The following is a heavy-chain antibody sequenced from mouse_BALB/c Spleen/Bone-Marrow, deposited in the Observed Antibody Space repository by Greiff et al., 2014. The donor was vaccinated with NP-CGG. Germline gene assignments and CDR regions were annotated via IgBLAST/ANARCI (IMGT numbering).Heavy chain of an antibody. CDR2: IYPGNGDT. CDR1: GYTFTSYN. D-gene: IGHD2-3*01. CDR3: ARDGLLSDY. Sequence: QVQLQQSGAELVKPGASVKMSCKASGYTFTSYNMHWVKQTPGQGLEWIGAIYPGNGDTSYNQKFKGKATLTADKSSSTAYMQLSSLTSEDSAVYYCARDGLLSDYWGQGTTLTVSS. J-gene: IGHJ2*01. V-gene: IGHV1-12*01.